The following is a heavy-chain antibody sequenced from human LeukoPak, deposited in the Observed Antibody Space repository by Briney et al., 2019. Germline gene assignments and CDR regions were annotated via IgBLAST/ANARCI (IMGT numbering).Heavy chain of an antibody. CDR1: GFTFSSYE. Sequence: PGGSLRLSCAASGFTFSSYEMNWVRQAPGKGLEWFSYISYSGSPIYYADSVKGRFTISRDNAKNSLYPQMNSLRAEDTAVYYCATVGRAARPGYWGQGTLVTVSS. CDR3: ATVGRAARPGY. V-gene: IGHV3-48*03. J-gene: IGHJ4*02. D-gene: IGHD6-6*01. CDR2: ISYSGSPI.